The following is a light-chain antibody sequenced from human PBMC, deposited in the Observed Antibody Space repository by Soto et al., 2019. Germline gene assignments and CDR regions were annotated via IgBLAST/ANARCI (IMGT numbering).Light chain of an antibody. CDR2: AAS. Sequence: DIQMTQSPASLSASGGDRVTITCRASQRISSYLNWYQQKPGKAPKLLIYAASSLQSGVPSRFSGSGSGTDFTLTISSLQPEDFATYYCQQSYSTPWTFGQGTKVDIK. CDR1: QRISSY. J-gene: IGKJ1*01. CDR3: QQSYSTPWT. V-gene: IGKV1-39*01.